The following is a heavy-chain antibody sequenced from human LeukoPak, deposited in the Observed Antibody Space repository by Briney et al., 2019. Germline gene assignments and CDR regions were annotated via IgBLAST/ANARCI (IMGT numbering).Heavy chain of an antibody. CDR3: AKGIRGYSYAYDL. CDR1: GFTFDDYA. J-gene: IGHJ5*02. V-gene: IGHV3-9*01. D-gene: IGHD5-18*01. CDR2: ISWNSGSI. Sequence: PGGSLRLSCAASGFTFDDYAMHWVRQTPGKGLEWASSISWNSGSIHYADFVKGRFTISRDNAKTSLFLQMNSLRAEDTALYYCAKGIRGYSYAYDLWGQGTLVTVSS.